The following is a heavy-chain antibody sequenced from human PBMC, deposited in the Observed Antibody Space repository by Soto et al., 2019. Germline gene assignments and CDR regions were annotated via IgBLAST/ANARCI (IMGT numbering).Heavy chain of an antibody. CDR2: ISSSGSTI. V-gene: IGHV3-11*01. CDR1: RFTFSDYY. D-gene: IGHD3-3*01. CDR3: ARQKAWTGEWLWLYAPGMDV. J-gene: IGHJ6*04. Sequence: QVQLVESGGSLVKPGGSLRLSCAASRFTFSDYYMGWIRQAPGKWLEWVSHISSSGSTIYYADSAKVRFTISRDNAKNSLYLQMNSLRAEDTAVYYCARQKAWTGEWLWLYAPGMDVWGEGTTVTVSP.